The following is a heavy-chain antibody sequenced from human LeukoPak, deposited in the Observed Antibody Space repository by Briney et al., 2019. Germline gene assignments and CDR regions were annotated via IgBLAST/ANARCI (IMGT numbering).Heavy chain of an antibody. CDR2: ISKDGSDK. Sequence: PGRSLRLSCAASGFTFSDYAMHWVRQAPGKGLEWVAVISKDGSDKYYPGSVRGRFTISRDNSKNTIYLQMDSLRAEDTAVYYCAKGITMVPWFDPWGQGTLVTVSS. V-gene: IGHV3-30-3*01. D-gene: IGHD3-10*01. CDR3: AKGITMVPWFDP. J-gene: IGHJ5*02. CDR1: GFTFSDYA.